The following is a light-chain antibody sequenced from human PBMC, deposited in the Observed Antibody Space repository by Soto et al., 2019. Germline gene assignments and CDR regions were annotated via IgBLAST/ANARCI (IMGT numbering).Light chain of an antibody. CDR3: QQIHNFPLT. J-gene: IGKJ4*01. CDR1: QAISNW. Sequence: DIQMTQSPSTLSASVGDRVTITCRASQAISNWLAWYQQKPGKAPELLIYTASTLESGVPSRFSGRGSGTDFTLTITNLQPEDFATYYCQQIHNFPLTFGGGTKVDIK. CDR2: TAS. V-gene: IGKV1-12*01.